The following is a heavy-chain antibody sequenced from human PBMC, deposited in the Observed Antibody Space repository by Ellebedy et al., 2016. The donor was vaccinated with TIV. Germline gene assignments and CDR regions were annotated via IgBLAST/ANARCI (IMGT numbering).Heavy chain of an antibody. CDR1: GFTFGDYA. CDR3: TRDWSVDTAMAAGY. CDR2: IRSKAYGGTT. V-gene: IGHV3-49*03. D-gene: IGHD5-18*01. J-gene: IGHJ4*02. Sequence: GESPKISCTASGFTFGDYAMSWFRQAPGKGLEWVGFIRSKAYGGTTEYAASVKGRFTISRDDSKSIAYLQMNSLKTEDTAVYYCTRDWSVDTAMAAGYWGQGTLVTVSS.